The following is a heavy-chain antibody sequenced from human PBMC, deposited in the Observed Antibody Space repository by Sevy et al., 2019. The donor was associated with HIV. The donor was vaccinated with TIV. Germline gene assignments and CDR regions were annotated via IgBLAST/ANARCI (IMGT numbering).Heavy chain of an antibody. CDR2: ISYDGSNK. CDR3: ARAVAVAGPGDY. Sequence: GGSLRLSCAASGFTFSSYAMHWVRQAPGKGLEWVAVISYDGSNKYYADSVKGRFTISRDNSKNTLYLQMNSLRAEDTAGYYCARAVAVAGPGDYWGQGTLVTVSS. V-gene: IGHV3-30-3*01. J-gene: IGHJ4*02. CDR1: GFTFSSYA. D-gene: IGHD6-19*01.